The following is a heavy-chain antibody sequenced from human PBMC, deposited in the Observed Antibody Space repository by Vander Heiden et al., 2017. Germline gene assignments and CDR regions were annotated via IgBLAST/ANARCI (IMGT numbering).Heavy chain of an antibody. J-gene: IGHJ4*02. Sequence: QVQLQQWGAGLLKPSETLSLTCAVYGGSFSGYYWSWIRQPPGKGLEWIGEINHSGSTNYNPSLKSRVTISVDTSKNQFSLKLSSVTAADTAVDYWARGSYGSGRPMVNWGQGTLGTVSS. CDR2: INHSGST. CDR3: ARGSYGSGRPMVN. V-gene: IGHV4-34*01. D-gene: IGHD3-10*01. CDR1: GGSFSGYY.